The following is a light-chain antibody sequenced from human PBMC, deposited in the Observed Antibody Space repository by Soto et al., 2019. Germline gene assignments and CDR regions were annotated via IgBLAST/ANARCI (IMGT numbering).Light chain of an antibody. CDR2: GAS. J-gene: IGKJ4*01. CDR1: QSVSNN. V-gene: IGKV3-15*01. Sequence: EIVMTQSPATLSVSPGNRATLSCRASQSVSNNLAWYQQKPGQAPRLLIHGASTRATGVPDRFSDSGSGTDFTLTIGSLQSEDFAVYYCQQYNNWPSTFGGGTKVEIK. CDR3: QQYNNWPST.